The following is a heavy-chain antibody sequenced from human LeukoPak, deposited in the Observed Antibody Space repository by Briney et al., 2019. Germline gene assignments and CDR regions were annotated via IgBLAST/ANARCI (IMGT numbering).Heavy chain of an antibody. D-gene: IGHD4-17*01. J-gene: IGHJ3*02. V-gene: IGHV4-59*11. CDR2: ISYIGST. CDR1: DDSFSSHY. Sequence: SETLSLTCAVSDDSFSSHYWTWIRQPPGKGLEWIGYISYIGSTNYNPSLNSRVTISIDTSKNQFSLKLSSVTAADTAVYYCARDLVTVTKGFDIWGQGTMVSVSS. CDR3: ARDLVTVTKGFDI.